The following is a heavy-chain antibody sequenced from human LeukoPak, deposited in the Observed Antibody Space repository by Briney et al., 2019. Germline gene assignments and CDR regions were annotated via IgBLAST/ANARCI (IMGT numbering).Heavy chain of an antibody. CDR1: GFSFSSYG. J-gene: IGHJ4*02. D-gene: IGHD3-22*01. V-gene: IGHV3-30*03. CDR2: ISYDGSNE. Sequence: GGSLRLSCAASGFSFSSYGMHWVRQAPGKGLEWVAVISYDGSNEYFADSVKGRFTVSRDNSKNTLYLQMNSLRAEDTAVYYCARYYDSSGIDYWGQGTLVTVSS. CDR3: ARYYDSSGIDY.